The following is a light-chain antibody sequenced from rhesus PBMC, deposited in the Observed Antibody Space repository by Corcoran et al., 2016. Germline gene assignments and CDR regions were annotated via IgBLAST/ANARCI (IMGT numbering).Light chain of an antibody. V-gene: IGKV1-22*01. J-gene: IGKJ4*01. CDR3: QQYSSRPLT. Sequence: DIQMTQSPSSLSASVGDTVTITCRASQGISSWLAWYQQKPGKAPKLLIYKASRLQSGVPSRFRGSGSGTDFTLTISSLQSEDFATYYCQQYSSRPLTFGGWTKVELK. CDR2: KAS. CDR1: QGISSW.